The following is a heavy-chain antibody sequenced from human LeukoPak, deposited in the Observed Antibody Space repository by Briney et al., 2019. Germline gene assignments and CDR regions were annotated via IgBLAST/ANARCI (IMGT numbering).Heavy chain of an antibody. V-gene: IGHV3-9*01. CDR2: ISWNSFTI. J-gene: IGHJ6*03. Sequence: GGSLRLSRAASGFIFDDYAMHWVRQAPGKGLEWVSSISWNSFTIGYADSVKGRFTISRDNAKNSLYLQMNSLRVEDTALYYCAKDIGRVDTASTYMDVWGKGTTVTISS. D-gene: IGHD5-18*01. CDR1: GFIFDDYA. CDR3: AKDIGRVDTASTYMDV.